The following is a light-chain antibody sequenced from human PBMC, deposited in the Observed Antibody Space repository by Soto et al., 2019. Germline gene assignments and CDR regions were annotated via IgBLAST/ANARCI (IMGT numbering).Light chain of an antibody. V-gene: IGKV3-20*01. J-gene: IGKJ1*01. CDR3: QQYNTWPAT. CDR2: GAS. Sequence: EIGLTSSPDTLSLFPGERATLCFRASPSASTNYFACSHPTPGQAPRPLIYGASNRATGIPDRFSGSGSGTDFTLTLSRLEPEDFAVYCCQQYNTWPATFGQGTKVDI. CDR1: PSASTNY.